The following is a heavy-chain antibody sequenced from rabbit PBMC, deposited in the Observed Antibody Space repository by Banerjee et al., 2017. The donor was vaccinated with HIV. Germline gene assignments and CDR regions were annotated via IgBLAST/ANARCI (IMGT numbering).Heavy chain of an antibody. D-gene: IGHD4-1*01. CDR3: AKYNNDRGSAFDP. J-gene: IGHJ2*01. Sequence: QEQLVESGGGLVQPEGSLTLTCKASGFSFSDRDVMCSFRQAPGKGLEWIACINASTGKPVYATWASGRFTISRTSSTTVTLRMTSLTVADTATYFCAKYNNDRGSAFDPRSQRTLVPVS. CDR2: INASTGKP. V-gene: IGHV1S45*01. CDR1: GFSFSDRDV.